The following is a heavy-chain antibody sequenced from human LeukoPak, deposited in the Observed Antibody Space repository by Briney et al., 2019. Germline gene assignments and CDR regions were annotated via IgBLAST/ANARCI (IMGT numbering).Heavy chain of an antibody. CDR1: GGSISSYY. CDR2: IYYSGST. D-gene: IGHD3-22*01. V-gene: IGHV4-59*01. Sequence: SETLSLTWIVAGGSISSYYCSWIRQPPGKGLEWIGYIYYSGSTNYNPSLKSRVTISVDTSKNQFSLKLSSVTAADTAVYYCARSYDTSVDFDYWGQGTLVTVSS. J-gene: IGHJ4*02. CDR3: ARSYDTSVDFDY.